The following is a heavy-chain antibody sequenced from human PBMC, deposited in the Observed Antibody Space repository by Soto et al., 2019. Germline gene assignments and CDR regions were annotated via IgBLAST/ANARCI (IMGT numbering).Heavy chain of an antibody. Sequence: EVQLLESGGGLVQPGGSLRLSCAASGFTFSSYAMSWVRQAPGKGLEWVSAISGSGGSTYYADSVKGRFTISRDNSKNTLYLQMHSLRAEDTAVYYCAKDRGGGSYGLGFDYCGQGTLVTVSS. CDR3: AKDRGGGSYGLGFDY. V-gene: IGHV3-23*01. D-gene: IGHD1-26*01. CDR2: ISGSGGST. J-gene: IGHJ4*02. CDR1: GFTFSSYA.